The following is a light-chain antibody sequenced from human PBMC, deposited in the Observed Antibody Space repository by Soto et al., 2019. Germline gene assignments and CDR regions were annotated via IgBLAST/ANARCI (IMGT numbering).Light chain of an antibody. Sequence: ETVMTQSPATLSVSPGERATLSCRASQSVRSNFLAWYQQKPGQAPRLLIYGASNRATGIPDRFSGSGSGTDFTLTITRLEPEDFAMYYCQRYDSFRTFGQGTRWIS. J-gene: IGKJ1*01. CDR2: GAS. CDR1: QSVRSNF. CDR3: QRYDSFRT. V-gene: IGKV3-20*01.